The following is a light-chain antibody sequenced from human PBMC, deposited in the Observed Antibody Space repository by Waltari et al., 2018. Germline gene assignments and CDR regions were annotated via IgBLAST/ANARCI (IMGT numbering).Light chain of an antibody. CDR2: EVG. J-gene: IGLJ3*02. CDR3: SSYTGTATPRV. V-gene: IGLV2-23*02. Sequence: YKPSPGKAPNVILYEVGKRPAGVSKRFSGSKSGNTASLTISGRQADDEADYFCSSYTGTATPRVFGGGTRLTVL.